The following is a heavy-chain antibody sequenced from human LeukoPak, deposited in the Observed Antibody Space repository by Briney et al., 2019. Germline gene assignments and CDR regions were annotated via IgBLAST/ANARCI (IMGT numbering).Heavy chain of an antibody. CDR1: GYSISSGYY. Sequence: SETLSLTCTVSGYSISSGYYWGWIRQPPGKGLEWIGSIYHSGSTYYNPSLKSRVTISVDTSKNQFSLKLSSVTAADTAVYYCARGGGGYSYGFSSMDVWGKGTTVTVSS. V-gene: IGHV4-38-2*02. D-gene: IGHD5-18*01. J-gene: IGHJ6*03. CDR3: ARGGGGYSYGFSSMDV. CDR2: IYHSGST.